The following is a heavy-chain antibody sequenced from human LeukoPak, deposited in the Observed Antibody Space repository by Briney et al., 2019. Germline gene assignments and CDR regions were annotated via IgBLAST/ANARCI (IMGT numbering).Heavy chain of an antibody. Sequence: PGGSLRLSCAASGFTFDDYAMHWVRQAPGKGLEWVSGISWNSGSIGYADSVKGRFTISRDNAKNSLYLQMNSLRAEDTALYYCAKDHYSSSWYRSGGNWFDPWGQGTLVTVSS. V-gene: IGHV3-9*01. CDR3: AKDHYSSSWYRSGGNWFDP. CDR2: ISWNSGSI. J-gene: IGHJ5*02. CDR1: GFTFDDYA. D-gene: IGHD6-13*01.